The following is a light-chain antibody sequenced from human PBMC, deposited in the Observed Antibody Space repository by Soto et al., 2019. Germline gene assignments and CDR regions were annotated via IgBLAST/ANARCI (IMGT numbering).Light chain of an antibody. J-gene: IGKJ4*01. CDR1: RSVSNR. CDR3: QQYYNWPVT. CDR2: GAS. V-gene: IGKV3-15*01. Sequence: EILMTQSPATLSVSPGETVTFSCRASRSVSNRLAWYQHKPGQAPRLLISGASNGATGIPPKFSGSGSGTDFTLAVDSLQSDDIAFYYCQQYYNWPVTFGGGTKVDIK.